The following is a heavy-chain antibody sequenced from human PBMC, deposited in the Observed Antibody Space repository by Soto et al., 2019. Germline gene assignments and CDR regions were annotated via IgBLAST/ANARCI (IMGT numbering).Heavy chain of an antibody. CDR2: ISSSSSTI. V-gene: IGHV3-48*02. CDR3: ARDSPRGYYDSSTNAFDI. Sequence: EVQLVESGGGLVQPGGSLRLSCAASGFTFSSYSMNWVRQAPGKGLEWVSYISSSSSTIYYADSVKGRFTISRDNAKNSLYLQMNSLRDEDTAVYYCARDSPRGYYDSSTNAFDIWGQGTMVTVSS. D-gene: IGHD3-22*01. J-gene: IGHJ3*02. CDR1: GFTFSSYS.